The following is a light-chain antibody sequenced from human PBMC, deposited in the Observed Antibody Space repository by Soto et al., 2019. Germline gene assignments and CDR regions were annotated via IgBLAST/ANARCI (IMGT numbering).Light chain of an antibody. V-gene: IGKV1-9*01. CDR1: QRVXQY. J-gene: IGKJ5*01. Sequence: EIHLTQCPSLLSVSVGDRVTITWRASQRVXQYVDWYEQKPGKAPKLLVXAEVVLRDGVPSRFTGTGSGREFTLTINGLQPDYFATYYCQQYSSYSPSTFGQGTRLEIK. CDR2: AEV. CDR3: QQYSSYSPST.